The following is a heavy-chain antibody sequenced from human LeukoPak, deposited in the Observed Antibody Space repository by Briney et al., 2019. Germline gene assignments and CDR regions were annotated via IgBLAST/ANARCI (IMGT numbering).Heavy chain of an antibody. J-gene: IGHJ4*02. CDR3: AKDGSRLWFGFDY. CDR2: ISYDGSNK. V-gene: IGHV3-30*18. Sequence: QPGRSLRLSCAASGFTFSSYGMHWVRQAPGKGLEWVAVISYDGSNKYYADSVEGRFTISRDNSKNTLYLQMNSLRAEDTAVYYCAKDGSRLWFGFDYWGQGTLVTVSS. CDR1: GFTFSSYG. D-gene: IGHD3-10*01.